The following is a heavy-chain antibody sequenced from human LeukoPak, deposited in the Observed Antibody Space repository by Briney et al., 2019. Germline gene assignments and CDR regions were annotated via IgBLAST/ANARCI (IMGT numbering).Heavy chain of an antibody. CDR1: GFNFHDNY. CDR3: AREGYCSSTSCYAVGAFDI. V-gene: IGHV3-53*01. Sequence: GGSLRLSCAACGFNFHDNYMTGVGQPPGKGVEGVSVMFPGRDTYYRDAVKGRFTFSRANSKNTLILQMNSLRAEDAAVYYCAREGYCSSTSCYAVGAFDIWGQGTMVTVSS. CDR2: MFPGRDT. D-gene: IGHD2-2*01. J-gene: IGHJ3*02.